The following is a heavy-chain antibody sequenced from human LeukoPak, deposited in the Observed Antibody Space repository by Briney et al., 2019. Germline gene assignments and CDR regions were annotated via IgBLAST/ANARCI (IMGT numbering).Heavy chain of an antibody. CDR3: AKDWAPYYYDSSGYSRLDY. CDR1: GFAFSTYA. CDR2: IWYDGSNK. D-gene: IGHD3-22*01. J-gene: IGHJ4*02. V-gene: IGHV3-33*06. Sequence: GRSLRLSCAASGFAFSTYAMYWVRQAPGKGLEWVTVIWYDGSNKYYADSVKGRFTISRDNSKNTLYLQMNSLRAEDTAVYYCAKDWAPYYYDSSGYSRLDYWGQGTLVTVSS.